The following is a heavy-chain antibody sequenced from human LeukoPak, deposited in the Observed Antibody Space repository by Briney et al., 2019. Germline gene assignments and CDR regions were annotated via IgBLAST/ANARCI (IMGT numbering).Heavy chain of an antibody. CDR3: ARVSGRFTWYFDL. Sequence: SETLSLTCTVSGASISSDSYYWGWIRQPPGRGLEWIGNIFYRGYTYYKSSLESRVTISVDTSKNQFSLKLSSVTAADTAVYYCARVSGRFTWYFDLWGRGTLVTVSS. V-gene: IGHV4-39*07. J-gene: IGHJ2*01. CDR1: GASISSDSYY. CDR2: IFYRGYT.